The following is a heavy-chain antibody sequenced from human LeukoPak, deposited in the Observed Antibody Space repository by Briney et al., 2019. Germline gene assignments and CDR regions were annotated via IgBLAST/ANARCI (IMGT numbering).Heavy chain of an antibody. CDR2: ISAYNGNT. V-gene: IGHV1-18*01. CDR3: ARPDYSKSAFDI. D-gene: IGHD4-11*01. CDR1: GYTFTSYG. J-gene: IGHJ3*02. Sequence: ASVKVSCKASGYTFTSYGISWVRQAPGQGLEWMGWISAYNGNTNYAQEFQGRVTITRNTSISTAYMELSSLRSEDTAVYYCARPDYSKSAFDIWGQGTMVTVSS.